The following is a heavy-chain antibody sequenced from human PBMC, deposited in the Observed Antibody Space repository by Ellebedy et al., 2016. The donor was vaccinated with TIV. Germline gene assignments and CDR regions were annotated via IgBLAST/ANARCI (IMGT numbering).Heavy chain of an antibody. CDR2: IDPRDSYT. D-gene: IGHD7-27*01. V-gene: IGHV5-10-1*01. Sequence: GESLKISCKGSGYSFTSNSISWVRQMSGKGLEWMGKIDPRDSYTNYKPSFQGHVTISADKSIGTAYLQWDSLKASDTAIYYCGRRQGWGHHNWYIELWGRGTLITVSS. CDR1: GYSFTSNS. J-gene: IGHJ2*01. CDR3: GRRQGWGHHNWYIEL.